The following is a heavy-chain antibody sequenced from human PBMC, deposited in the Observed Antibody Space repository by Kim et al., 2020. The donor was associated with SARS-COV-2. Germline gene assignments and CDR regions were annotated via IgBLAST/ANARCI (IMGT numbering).Heavy chain of an antibody. J-gene: IGHJ4*02. D-gene: IGHD4-17*01. CDR2: IYHSGST. V-gene: IGHV4-38-2*02. CDR1: GYSISSGYY. CDR3: ARDQTTQGVTTFDY. Sequence: SETLSLTCTVSGYSISSGYYWGWIRQPPGKGLEWIGSIYHSGSTYYNPSLKSRVTISVDTSKNQFSLKLSSVTAADTAVYYCARDQTTQGVTTFDYWGQGTLVTVSS.